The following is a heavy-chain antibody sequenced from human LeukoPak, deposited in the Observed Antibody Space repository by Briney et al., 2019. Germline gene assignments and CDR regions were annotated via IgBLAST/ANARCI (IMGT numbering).Heavy chain of an antibody. V-gene: IGHV4-59*01. CDR3: ARGGSVISKVLDI. D-gene: IGHD2-21*01. J-gene: IGHJ3*02. CDR2: LYYSGST. Sequence: SETLSLTPSLSRGSLSSSSWSWIRQPPGKGLEWIGHLYYSGSTNSNPSLKSRVTMSVDTSKNQFSLNLRSVTAADTAVYFCARGGSVISKVLDIWGQGRMASVSS. CDR1: RGSLSSSS.